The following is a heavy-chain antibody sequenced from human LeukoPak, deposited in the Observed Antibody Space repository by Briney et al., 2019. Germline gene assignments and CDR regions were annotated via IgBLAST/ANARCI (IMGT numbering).Heavy chain of an antibody. CDR3: ARVIHGYYYDSSGYYISSGYFDY. J-gene: IGHJ4*02. CDR2: IYTSGST. Sequence: SETLSLTRTVSGGSISSYYWSWIRQPAGKGLEWIGRIYTSGSTNYNPSLKSRVTMSVDTSKNQFSLKLSSVTAADTAVYYCARVIHGYYYDSSGYYISSGYFDYWGQGTLVTVSS. V-gene: IGHV4-4*07. D-gene: IGHD3-22*01. CDR1: GGSISSYY.